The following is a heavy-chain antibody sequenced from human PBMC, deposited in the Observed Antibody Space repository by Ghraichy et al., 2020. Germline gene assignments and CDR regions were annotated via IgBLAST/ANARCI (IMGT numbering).Heavy chain of an antibody. Sequence: LSLTCAASGFTFSSYSMNWVRQAPGKGLEWVSYISSSSSTIYYADSVKGRFTISRDNAKNSLYLQMNSLRDEDTAVYYCARDRLRYFDWLLKYYFDYWGQGTLVTVSS. V-gene: IGHV3-48*02. CDR2: ISSSSSTI. J-gene: IGHJ4*02. CDR3: ARDRLRYFDWLLKYYFDY. CDR1: GFTFSSYS. D-gene: IGHD3-9*01.